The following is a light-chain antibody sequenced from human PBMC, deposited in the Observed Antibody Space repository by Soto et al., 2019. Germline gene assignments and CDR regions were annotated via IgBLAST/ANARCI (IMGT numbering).Light chain of an antibody. V-gene: IGKV3-20*01. CDR2: DAS. CDR3: QQFSSYPLT. CDR1: QSVSTY. J-gene: IGKJ4*01. Sequence: DNVLTHSPDTLSLSPCERATLSSRASQSVSTYLAWYQQKPGQAPRLLIYDASSRATGIPDRFSGGGSGTDFTLTISRLEPEDFAVYYCQQFSSYPLTFGGGTKVDIK.